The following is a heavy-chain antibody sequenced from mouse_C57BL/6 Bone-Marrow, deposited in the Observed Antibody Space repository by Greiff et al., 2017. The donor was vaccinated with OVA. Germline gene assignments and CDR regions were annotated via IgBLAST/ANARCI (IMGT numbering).Heavy chain of an antibody. J-gene: IGHJ1*03. CDR2: ISGGGGNT. CDR1: GFTFSSYT. D-gene: IGHD1-1*01. CDR3: ARHHLLLPHYV. Sequence: EVQGVESGGGLVKPGGSLKLSCAASGFTFSSYTMSWVRQTPEKRLEWVATISGGGGNTYYPDSVKGRFTISRDNAKNTLYLQMSSLRSEDTALYYCARHHLLLPHYVWGTGTTVTVSS. V-gene: IGHV5-9*01.